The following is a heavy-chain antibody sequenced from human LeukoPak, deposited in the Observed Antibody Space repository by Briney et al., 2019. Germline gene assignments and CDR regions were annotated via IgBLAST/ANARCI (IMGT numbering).Heavy chain of an antibody. D-gene: IGHD5-12*01. V-gene: IGHV1-18*01. CDR2: ISIYNGKT. Sequence: ASVKVSCKASGYIFTSYGISWVRQAPGQGLEWTGWISIYNGKTNYAQKFRGRVTMTTDTSTSTAFMELRSLRSDDTAVYYCAKVISVATGKYYFDYWGQGTLVTVSS. J-gene: IGHJ4*02. CDR1: GYIFTSYG. CDR3: AKVISVATGKYYFDY.